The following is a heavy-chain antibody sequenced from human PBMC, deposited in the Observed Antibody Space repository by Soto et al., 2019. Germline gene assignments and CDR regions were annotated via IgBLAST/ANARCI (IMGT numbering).Heavy chain of an antibody. V-gene: IGHV4-4*08. CDR1: GGSISGYH. D-gene: IGHD3-16*01. CDR3: ARGLGTAVFDY. Sequence: QVQLRESGPGLVKASETLSLTCTVSGGSISGYHWSWIRQPPGKGLEWIGYIYPSGSTDYDPSLKSPVTISADTSKNQLSLKLSPVTASDTPVYYCARGLGTAVFDYWGQGTQVTVSS. J-gene: IGHJ4*02. CDR2: IYPSGST.